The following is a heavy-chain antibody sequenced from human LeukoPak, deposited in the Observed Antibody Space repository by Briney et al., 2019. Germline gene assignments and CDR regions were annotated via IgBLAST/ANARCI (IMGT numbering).Heavy chain of an antibody. Sequence: PSETLSLTCTVSGGSISSGSYYWSWIRQPAGKGLKWIGRIYTSGSTNYNPSLKSRVTISVDTSKNQFSLKLSSVTAADTAVYYCARGITMVRGVIDAFDIWGQGTMVTVSS. D-gene: IGHD3-10*01. CDR3: ARGITMVRGVIDAFDI. CDR1: GGSISSGSYY. V-gene: IGHV4-61*02. J-gene: IGHJ3*02. CDR2: IYTSGST.